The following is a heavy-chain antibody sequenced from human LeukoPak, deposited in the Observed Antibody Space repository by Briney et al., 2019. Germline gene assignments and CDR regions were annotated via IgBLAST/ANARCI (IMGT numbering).Heavy chain of an antibody. D-gene: IGHD6-19*01. J-gene: IGHJ4*02. CDR3: ARDGSGRTEPNYFDY. CDR1: GFTVSSNY. V-gene: IGHV3-66*01. Sequence: PGGSLRLSCAASGFTVSSNYMSWVRQAPGKGLGWVSVIYSGGSTYYADSVKGRLTISRDNSKNTLYLQMNSLRAEDTAVYYCARDGSGRTEPNYFDYWGQGTLVTVSS. CDR2: IYSGGST.